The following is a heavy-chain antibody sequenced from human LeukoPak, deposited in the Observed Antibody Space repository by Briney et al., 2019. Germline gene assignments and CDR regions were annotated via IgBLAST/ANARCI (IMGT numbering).Heavy chain of an antibody. CDR2: TKQDGSEK. J-gene: IGHJ4*02. Sequence: GGSLRLSCAASGFTLSSYAMSWVRQAPGKGLEWVANTKQDGSEKYYVDSVKGRFTISRDNAKNSLYLQMNSLTVEDTAVYYCAKGGGNSFGYWGQGTLVTVSS. CDR3: AKGGGNSFGY. D-gene: IGHD1/OR15-1a*01. V-gene: IGHV3-7*01. CDR1: GFTLSSYA.